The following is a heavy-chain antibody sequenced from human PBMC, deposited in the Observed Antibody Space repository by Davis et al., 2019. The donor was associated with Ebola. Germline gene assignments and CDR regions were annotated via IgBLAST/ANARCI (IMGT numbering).Heavy chain of an antibody. CDR2: IYNSGST. CDR1: GASFSLYS. J-gene: IGHJ6*02. Sequence: ESLKISCVASGASFSLYSMNWVRQAPGKGLEWIGSIYNSGSTYYNPSLESRVTISVDTSKNQLSLKLTSVTATDTAVYYCARPVSPGYTYGYYYYDMDVWGQGTTVTVSS. V-gene: IGHV4-59*05. CDR3: ARPVSPGYTYGYYYYDMDV. D-gene: IGHD5-18*01.